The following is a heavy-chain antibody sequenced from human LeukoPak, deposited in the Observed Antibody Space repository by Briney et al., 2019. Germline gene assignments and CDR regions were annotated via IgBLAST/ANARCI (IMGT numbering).Heavy chain of an antibody. D-gene: IGHD4-17*01. CDR3: ARMGMTTVTTFYYYYYGMDV. CDR1: GGSVSSGSYY. CDR2: IYYSGST. Sequence: SETLSLTCTVSGGSVSSGSYYWSWIRQPPGKGLEWIGYIYYSGSTNYNPSLKSRVTISVDTSKNQSSLKLSSVTAADTAVYYCARMGMTTVTTFYYYYYGMDVWGQGTTVTVSS. V-gene: IGHV4-61*01. J-gene: IGHJ6*02.